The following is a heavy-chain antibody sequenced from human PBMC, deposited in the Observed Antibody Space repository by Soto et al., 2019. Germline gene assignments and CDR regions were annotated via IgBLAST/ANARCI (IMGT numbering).Heavy chain of an antibody. CDR1: GFTFSSYG. D-gene: IGHD6-13*01. J-gene: IGHJ5*02. CDR3: ARGSSIWDNWFDP. Sequence: QVQLVESGGGVVQPGRSLRLSCAASGFTFSSYGMHWVRQAPGKGLEWVAVIWYDGSKKYYADSVKGRFTISRDNSKNTLYLQMNSLRAEDTAVYYCARGSSIWDNWFDPLGQGTLVTVSS. V-gene: IGHV3-33*01. CDR2: IWYDGSKK.